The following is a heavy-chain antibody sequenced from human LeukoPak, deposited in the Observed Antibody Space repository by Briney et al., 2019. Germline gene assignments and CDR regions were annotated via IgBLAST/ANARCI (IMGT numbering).Heavy chain of an antibody. CDR3: ARDHGTGWPFDY. D-gene: IGHD6-19*01. CDR1: GFTVSSYS. V-gene: IGHV3-66*01. Sequence: PGGSLRLSCAASGFTVSSYSMSWVRQAPGKGLEWVSIIYSGGSTYYADSVMGRFTISRDNSKNTLYLQMNSLRAEDTAVYYCARDHGTGWPFDYWGQGTLVTVSS. CDR2: IYSGGST. J-gene: IGHJ4*02.